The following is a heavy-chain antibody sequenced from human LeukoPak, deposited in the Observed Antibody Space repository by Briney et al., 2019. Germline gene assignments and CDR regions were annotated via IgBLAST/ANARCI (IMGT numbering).Heavy chain of an antibody. J-gene: IGHJ4*02. D-gene: IGHD3-22*01. Sequence: GGSLRLSCAASGFTFSSYAMSWVRQAPGKGLEWVSAISGSGGSTYYADSVKGRFTTSRDNSKNTLYLQMNSLRAEDTAVYYCARDVKDSSGYYYRWTGDWGQGTLVTVSS. CDR1: GFTFSSYA. V-gene: IGHV3-23*01. CDR3: ARDVKDSSGYYYRWTGD. CDR2: ISGSGGST.